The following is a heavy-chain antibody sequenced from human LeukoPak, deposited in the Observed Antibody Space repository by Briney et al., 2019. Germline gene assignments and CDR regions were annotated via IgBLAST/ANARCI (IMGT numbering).Heavy chain of an antibody. D-gene: IGHD1-26*01. CDR3: ARVIVVHGIYYFDY. V-gene: IGHV1-69*13. Sequence: SVKVSCKASGGTFSSYAISCVRQAPGQGLEWMGGIIPIFGTANYAQKFQGRVTITADESTSTAYMELSSLRSEDTAVYYCARVIVVHGIYYFDYWGQGTLVTVSS. J-gene: IGHJ4*02. CDR1: GGTFSSYA. CDR2: IIPIFGTA.